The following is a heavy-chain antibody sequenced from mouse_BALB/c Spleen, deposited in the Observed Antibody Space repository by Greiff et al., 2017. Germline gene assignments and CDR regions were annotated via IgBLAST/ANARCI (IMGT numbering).Heavy chain of an antibody. J-gene: IGHJ4*01. Sequence: QVQLKQPGAELVMPGASVKMSCKASGYTFTDYWMHWVKQRPGQGLEWIGAIDTSDSYTSYNQKFKGKATLTVDESSSTAYMQLSSLTSEDSAVYYCARSGDGSSYAMDYWGQGTSVTVSS. CDR3: ARSGDGSSYAMDY. V-gene: IGHV1-69*01. CDR2: IDTSDSYT. CDR1: GYTFTDYW. D-gene: IGHD1-1*01.